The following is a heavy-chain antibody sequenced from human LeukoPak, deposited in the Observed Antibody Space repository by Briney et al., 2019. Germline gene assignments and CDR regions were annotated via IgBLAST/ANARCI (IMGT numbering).Heavy chain of an antibody. Sequence: SETLSLTCTVSGGSISSSHYYWGWIRQPPGKGLEWIGSINYSGSTYYNPSLKSRVTISVDTSKNQFSLKLSSLTAADTAVYYCARQSGYAVNTAFDIWGQGTMVTVSS. CDR2: INYSGST. CDR3: ARQSGYAVNTAFDI. CDR1: GGSISSSHYY. V-gene: IGHV4-39*01. J-gene: IGHJ3*02. D-gene: IGHD5-12*01.